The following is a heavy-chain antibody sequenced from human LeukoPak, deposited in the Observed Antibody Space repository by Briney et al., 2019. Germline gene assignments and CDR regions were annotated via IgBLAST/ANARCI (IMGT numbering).Heavy chain of an antibody. J-gene: IGHJ4*02. D-gene: IGHD6-6*01. CDR3: ARAPLGIAARPDLYYFDY. V-gene: IGHV1-18*01. CDR2: ISAYNGNT. Sequence: ASVKVSCKASGYTFTSYGISWVRQAPGQGLEWMGWISAYNGNTNYAQKLQGRVTMTTDTSTSTAYMELRSLRSDDTAVYYCARAPLGIAARPDLYYFDYWGQGTLVTVSS. CDR1: GYTFTSYG.